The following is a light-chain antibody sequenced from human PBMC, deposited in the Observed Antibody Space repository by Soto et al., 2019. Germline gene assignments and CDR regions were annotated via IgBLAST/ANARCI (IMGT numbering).Light chain of an antibody. CDR2: VAS. CDR3: LQDYSYPLT. V-gene: IGKV1-6*01. CDR1: QGIKND. Sequence: AIQMTQSPSSLSASVGDRVTITCRASQGIKNDLGWYQQKPGRAPKLLIYVASSLQSGVPSRFIGSGSGTDFTLTISSLQPEDFATYYCLQDYSYPLTFGGGTKVEIK. J-gene: IGKJ4*01.